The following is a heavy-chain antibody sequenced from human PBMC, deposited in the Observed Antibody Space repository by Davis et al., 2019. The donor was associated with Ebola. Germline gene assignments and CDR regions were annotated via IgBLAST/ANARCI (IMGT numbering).Heavy chain of an antibody. Sequence: PSETLSLTCTVSGGSISSYYWSWIRQPPGKGLEWIGYIYYSGSTNYNPSLKSRVTISVDTSKNQFSLKLSSVTAADTAVYYCAREARRGVLRFLEWPTKNWFDPWGQGTLVTVSS. D-gene: IGHD3-3*01. CDR3: AREARRGVLRFLEWPTKNWFDP. CDR1: GGSISSYY. V-gene: IGHV4-59*12. J-gene: IGHJ5*02. CDR2: IYYSGST.